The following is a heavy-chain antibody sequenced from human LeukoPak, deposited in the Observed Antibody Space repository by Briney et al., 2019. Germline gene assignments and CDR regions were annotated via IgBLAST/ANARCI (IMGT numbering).Heavy chain of an antibody. V-gene: IGHV4-4*02. J-gene: IGHJ5*02. Sequence: SETLSLTCAVSGGSITSSNWWSWVRQPPGKGLAWIGEIYHSGSTNYNPSLKSRVTISVDKSKNQFSLKLSSVTAADTAVYYCARSRNLGYCSSTSCYVDWFDPWGQGTLVTVSS. CDR3: ARSRNLGYCSSTSCYVDWFDP. CDR1: GGSITSSNW. D-gene: IGHD2-2*01. CDR2: IYHSGST.